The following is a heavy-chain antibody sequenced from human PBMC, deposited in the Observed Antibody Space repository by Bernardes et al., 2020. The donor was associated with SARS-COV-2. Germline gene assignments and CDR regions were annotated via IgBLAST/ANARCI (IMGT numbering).Heavy chain of an antibody. Sequence: GGSLRLSCAASGFTFSSYAMSWVRQAPGKGLEWVSAISGSGGSTYYADSVKGRFTISRDNSKNTLYLQMNSLRAEDTAVYYCAKVARRGGAVAGPLYYFDYWGQGTLVTVSS. V-gene: IGHV3-23*01. D-gene: IGHD6-19*01. CDR1: GFTFSSYA. J-gene: IGHJ4*02. CDR3: AKVARRGGAVAGPLYYFDY. CDR2: ISGSGGST.